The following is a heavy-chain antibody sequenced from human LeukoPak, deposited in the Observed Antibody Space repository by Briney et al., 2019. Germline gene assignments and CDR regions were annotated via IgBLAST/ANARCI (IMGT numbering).Heavy chain of an antibody. V-gene: IGHV1-3*03. D-gene: IGHD3-3*01. Sequence: ASVKVSCKASGYTFSNYAMHWVRQAPGQRLEWMGWVNPANENTKYSQEFQDRVTITTDTSANTAYLELSRLRSDDMAIYYCARARDYYTPPFDYWGQGTLVTVSS. CDR3: ARARDYYTPPFDY. CDR1: GYTFSNYA. J-gene: IGHJ4*02. CDR2: VNPANENT.